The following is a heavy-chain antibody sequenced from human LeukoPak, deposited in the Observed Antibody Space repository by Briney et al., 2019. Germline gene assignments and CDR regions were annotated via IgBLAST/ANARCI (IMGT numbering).Heavy chain of an antibody. V-gene: IGHV1-2*02. CDR2: INPNSGGT. D-gene: IGHD6-19*01. CDR3: AQSPYSSGWLLY. J-gene: IGHJ4*02. Sequence: ASVKVSCKASGYTFTGYYMHWVRQAPGQGLEWMGWINPNSGGTNYAQKFQGRVTMTRDTSISTAYMELSRPRSDDTAVYYCAQSPYSSGWLLYWGQGTLVTVSS. CDR1: GYTFTGYY.